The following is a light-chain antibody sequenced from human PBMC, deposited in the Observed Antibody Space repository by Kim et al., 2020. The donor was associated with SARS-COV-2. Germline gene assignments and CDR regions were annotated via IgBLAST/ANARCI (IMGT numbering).Light chain of an antibody. Sequence: QSITISCTGTSSDMCSYNHVSWYQQHPGKVPKLIIYAVTKRPSGVTNRFFGFKSGNTASLTVSGLQAEDEAVYYCSSYSGSNDSYVFGAGTKVTVL. CDR3: SSYSGSNDSYV. CDR2: AVT. J-gene: IGLJ1*01. V-gene: IGLV2-8*03. CDR1: SSDMCSYNH.